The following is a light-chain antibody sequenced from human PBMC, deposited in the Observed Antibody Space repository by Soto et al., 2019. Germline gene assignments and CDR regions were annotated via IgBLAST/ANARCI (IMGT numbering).Light chain of an antibody. CDR3: QQYGSSPG. Sequence: DIVLTQSPGTLSLSPGERATLSCRASQSVSSSYLAWYQQKPGQAPRLLIYGASSRATGIPDRFSGSGSGTEFTLTISRLEPEYFAVYYCQQYGSSPGFGQGTRLEI. CDR2: GAS. J-gene: IGKJ5*01. V-gene: IGKV3-20*01. CDR1: QSVSSSY.